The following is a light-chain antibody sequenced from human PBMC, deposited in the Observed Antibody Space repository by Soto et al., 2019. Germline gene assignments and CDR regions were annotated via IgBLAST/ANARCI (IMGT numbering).Light chain of an antibody. J-gene: IGKJ4*01. CDR1: QSVSSSY. V-gene: IGKV3-20*01. CDR3: QQYDSSPLT. CDR2: GAS. Sequence: EIVLTQSPGTLSLSPAERATLSCRASQSVSSSYLAWYQQKPGQAPRLLIYGASSRATGIPDRFSGSGSGTDFTLTISRLEPEDFAVYYWQQYDSSPLTCGGGTKVEMK.